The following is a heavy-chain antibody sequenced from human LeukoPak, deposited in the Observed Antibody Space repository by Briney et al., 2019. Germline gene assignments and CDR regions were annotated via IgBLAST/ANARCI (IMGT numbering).Heavy chain of an antibody. D-gene: IGHD3-10*01. CDR2: ISTSGST. Sequence: PSETLTLTCTASGCTISGYYRSWIRQPAGKGLEWIGRISTSGSTNYNPSPKSRGTMSVDTTKNQLSLKLIYVIAADTAVYYCARDFGSVYYFYYMDVWGKGTTVTVSS. J-gene: IGHJ6*03. CDR3: ARDFGSVYYFYYMDV. CDR1: GCTISGYY. V-gene: IGHV4-4*07.